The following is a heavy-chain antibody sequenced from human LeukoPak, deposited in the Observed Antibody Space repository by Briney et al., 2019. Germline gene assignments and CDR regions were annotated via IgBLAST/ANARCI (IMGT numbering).Heavy chain of an antibody. CDR3: ATGYDNSGYYQY. D-gene: IGHD3-22*01. V-gene: IGHV3-64*01. CDR1: GFTFSNYG. CDR2: ISRNGGTT. J-gene: IGHJ4*02. Sequence: GGSLRLSCAASGFTFSNYGLHWVRQAPGKGLEYVSAISRNGGTTYYANSVKGRFTISRDNSKNTLYLQMGSLRAEDVAVYYCATGYDNSGYYQYWGQGTLVTVSS.